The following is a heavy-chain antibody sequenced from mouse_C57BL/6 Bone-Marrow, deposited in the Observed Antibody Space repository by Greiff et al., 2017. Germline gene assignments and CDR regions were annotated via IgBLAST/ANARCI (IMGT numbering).Heavy chain of an antibody. CDR1: GYSFTGHY. V-gene: IGHV1-31*01. Sequence: VQLQQSGPELVKPGASVNISCKASGYSFTGHYMHWVKQCHGTILDWIGYIYPYNGVSSYNQKFKGKATLPVDKSSSTAYIELRSLTSEDSAVYYCARSYDYDRAYWGHGTLVTVSA. J-gene: IGHJ3*01. D-gene: IGHD2-4*01. CDR3: ARSYDYDRAY. CDR2: IYPYNGVS.